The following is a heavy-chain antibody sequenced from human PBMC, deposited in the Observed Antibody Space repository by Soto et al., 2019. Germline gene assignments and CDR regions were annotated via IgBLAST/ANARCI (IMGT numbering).Heavy chain of an antibody. V-gene: IGHV3-23*01. J-gene: IGHJ6*02. CDR1: GFTFSSYA. Sequence: EVQLLESGGGLVQPGGSLRLSCAASGFTFSSYAMSWVRQAPGKGLEWVSAISGSGGSTYYADSVKGRFTSSRDNSKNTLYLQMNSLRAEDTAVYYCAKDQSTMIPYYYYGMDVWGQGTTVTVSS. D-gene: IGHD3-22*01. CDR2: ISGSGGST. CDR3: AKDQSTMIPYYYYGMDV.